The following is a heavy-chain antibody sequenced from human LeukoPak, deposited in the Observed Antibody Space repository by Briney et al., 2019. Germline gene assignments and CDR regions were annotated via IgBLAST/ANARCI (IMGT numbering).Heavy chain of an antibody. V-gene: IGHV3-7*01. J-gene: IGHJ6*02. CDR2: IKQDGSEK. CDR3: ARDKGYSSSWYYYYYGMDV. Sequence: GGSLRLSCAASGFTFSSYWMSWVRQASGKGLEWVANIKQDGSEKYYVDSVKGRFTISRDNAKNTLYLQMNSLRAEDTAVYYCARDKGYSSSWYYYYYGMDVWGQGTTVTVSS. CDR1: GFTFSSYW. D-gene: IGHD6-13*01.